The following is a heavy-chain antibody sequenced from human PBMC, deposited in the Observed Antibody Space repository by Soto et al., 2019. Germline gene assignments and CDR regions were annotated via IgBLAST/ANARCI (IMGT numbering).Heavy chain of an antibody. CDR2: IRKDGSEK. V-gene: IGHV3-7*02. CDR1: GFTFSTYW. J-gene: IGHJ4*02. CDR3: AGGSGWLVDY. Sequence: EVQLVESGGGSVQPGGSLRLSCAASGFTFSTYWMNWVRQAPGKGLEWVANIRKDGSEKNYVDSVKGRFTISRDNAKKSLFLQMNSLRAEDTAMYYCAGGSGWLVDYWGQGTLVTVSS. D-gene: IGHD6-19*01.